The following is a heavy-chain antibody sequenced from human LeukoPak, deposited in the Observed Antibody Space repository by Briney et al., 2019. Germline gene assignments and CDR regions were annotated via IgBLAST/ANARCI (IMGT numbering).Heavy chain of an antibody. Sequence: SETLSLTCSVSGGSISFTSYYWGWFRQPPGKGLEWIGSIYYSGSTHYNPSLKSRVTMSVDTSKNQFSLKLSSVTAADTAVYYCARQGPSRGYSSSWGPGYWGQGTLVTVSS. J-gene: IGHJ4*02. D-gene: IGHD6-13*01. CDR1: GGSISFTSYY. CDR3: ARQGPSRGYSSSWGPGY. V-gene: IGHV4-39*01. CDR2: IYYSGST.